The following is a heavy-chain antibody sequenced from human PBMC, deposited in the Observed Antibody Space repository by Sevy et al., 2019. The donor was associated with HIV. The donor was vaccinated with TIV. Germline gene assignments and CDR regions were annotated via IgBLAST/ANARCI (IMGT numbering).Heavy chain of an antibody. CDR1: GFTFSSYA. J-gene: IGHJ4*02. CDR2: ISYDGSNK. CDR3: ARGSPSPAVVAATWDY. Sequence: GGSLRLSCAASGFTFSSYAMHWVRQAPGKGLEWVAVISYDGSNKYYADSVKGRFTISRDNSKNTLYLQMNSLRAEDTAVYYCARGSPSPAVVAATWDYWGQGTLVTVSS. V-gene: IGHV3-30-3*01. D-gene: IGHD2-15*01.